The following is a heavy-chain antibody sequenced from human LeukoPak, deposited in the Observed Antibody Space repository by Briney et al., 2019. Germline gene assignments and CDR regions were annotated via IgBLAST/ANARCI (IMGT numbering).Heavy chain of an antibody. Sequence: GSLRLSCAASGFTFSSYAMSWVRQAPGKGLEWVSAISGSGGSTYYADSVKGRFTISRDNSKSTLYLQMNSLRAEDTAVYYCAKTTYYDFWSGLAARFDYWGQGTLATVSS. J-gene: IGHJ4*02. CDR1: GFTFSSYA. V-gene: IGHV3-23*01. D-gene: IGHD3-3*01. CDR2: ISGSGGST. CDR3: AKTTYYDFWSGLAARFDY.